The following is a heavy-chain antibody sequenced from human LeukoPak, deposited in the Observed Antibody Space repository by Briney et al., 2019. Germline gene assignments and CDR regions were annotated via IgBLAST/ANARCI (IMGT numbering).Heavy chain of an antibody. D-gene: IGHD6-13*01. V-gene: IGHV4-39*01. Sequence: SETLSLTCTVSGGSISSSSYYWGWIRQPPGKGLEWIGSIYYSGSTYYDPSLKSRVTISVDTSKNQFSLKLSSVTAADTAVYYCARRPGIAAAGTFDYWGQGTLVTVSS. CDR2: IYYSGST. CDR3: ARRPGIAAAGTFDY. J-gene: IGHJ4*02. CDR1: GGSISSSSYY.